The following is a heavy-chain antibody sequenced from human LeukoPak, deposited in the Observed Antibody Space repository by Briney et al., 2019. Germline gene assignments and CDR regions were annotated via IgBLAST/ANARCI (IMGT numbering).Heavy chain of an antibody. CDR3: ARDAREQLIFDY. V-gene: IGHV3-33*01. Sequence: GRSLRLSCAASGFTFSSYGMHWVRQAPGKGLEWVAVIWYDGSNKYYADSVKGRFTISRDNSKNTLYLQMNSLRAEDTAVYYCARDAREQLIFDYWGQGTLVTVSS. CDR1: GFTFSSYG. CDR2: IWYDGSNK. J-gene: IGHJ4*02. D-gene: IGHD6-13*01.